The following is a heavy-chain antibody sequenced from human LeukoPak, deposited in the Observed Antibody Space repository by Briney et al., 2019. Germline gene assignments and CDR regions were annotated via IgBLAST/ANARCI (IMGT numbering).Heavy chain of an antibody. D-gene: IGHD6-6*01. J-gene: IGHJ4*02. V-gene: IGHV4-59*01. CDR2: IYYSGST. CDR3: ARDGQLGGVDY. CDR1: GGSISSYY. Sequence: SETLSLTCTVSGGSISSYYWSWIRQPPGKGLEWIGYIYYSGSTNYNPSLKSRVTISVDTSKNQFSLKLSSVTAADTAVYYCARDGQLGGVDYWGQGTLVTVSS.